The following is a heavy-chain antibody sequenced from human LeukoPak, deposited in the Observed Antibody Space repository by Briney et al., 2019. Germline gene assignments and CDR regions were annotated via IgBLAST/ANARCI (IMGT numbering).Heavy chain of an antibody. CDR3: ARVKYYGSGSHSDY. V-gene: IGHV3-48*04. J-gene: IGHJ4*02. Sequence: GGSLRLSCAASGFTFSTYGINWVRQAPGKGLEWVSYISSGSDSIHYADSVKGRFTISRDNAKNSLYLQMNSLRAEDTAVYYCARVKYYGSGSHSDYWGQGTLVTVSS. D-gene: IGHD3-10*01. CDR1: GFTFSTYG. CDR2: ISSGSDSI.